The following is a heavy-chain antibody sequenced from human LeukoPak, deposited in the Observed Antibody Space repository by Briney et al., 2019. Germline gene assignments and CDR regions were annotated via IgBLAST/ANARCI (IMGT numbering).Heavy chain of an antibody. D-gene: IGHD3-9*01. CDR3: ARHARYFDWLLSFDY. J-gene: IGHJ4*02. CDR2: IYYSGST. V-gene: IGHV4-38-2*02. Sequence: PSETLSLTCTVSGYSISSGYYWGWIRQPPGKGLEWIGSIYYSGSTYYNPSLKSRVTISVDTSKNQFSLKLSSVTAADTAVYYCARHARYFDWLLSFDYWGQGTLVTVSS. CDR1: GYSISSGYY.